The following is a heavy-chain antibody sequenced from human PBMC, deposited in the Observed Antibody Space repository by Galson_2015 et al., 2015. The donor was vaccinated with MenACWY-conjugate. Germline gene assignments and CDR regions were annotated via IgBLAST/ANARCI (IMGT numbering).Heavy chain of an antibody. CDR1: GFSLSTSGVG. J-gene: IGHJ4*02. D-gene: IGHD5-12*01. Sequence: PALVKPTQSLTLTCTFSGFSLSTSGVGVGWIRQPPGKSLEWLALIYWDADKRYNSSLKSRLTITKDTSKNQVVLTMTNMDPVDTATYYCAHLPSMVATAYYFDYWGQGTLVTVSS. CDR2: IYWDADK. V-gene: IGHV2-5*02. CDR3: AHLPSMVATAYYFDY.